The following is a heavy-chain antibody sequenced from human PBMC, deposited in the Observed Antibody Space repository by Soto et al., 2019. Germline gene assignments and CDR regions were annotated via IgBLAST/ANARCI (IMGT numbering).Heavy chain of an antibody. CDR3: ARAGYCGPGCYYYFDF. CDR2: IKPDGSAT. CDR1: GFTFGSYW. J-gene: IGHJ4*02. D-gene: IGHD2-21*02. V-gene: IGHV3-7*01. Sequence: EVPLVDSGGGLLQPGGSLRLSCAVSGFTFGSYWMNWVRLIPGKGLEWVAYIKPDGSATYYVDSVKGRFTISRDNAKNSLYLQMNSLRVEDTSVYYCARAGYCGPGCYYYFDFGGQGTLVTVSS.